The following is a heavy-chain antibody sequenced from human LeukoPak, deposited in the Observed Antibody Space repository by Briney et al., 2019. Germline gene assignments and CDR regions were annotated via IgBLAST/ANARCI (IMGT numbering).Heavy chain of an antibody. D-gene: IGHD5-18*01. V-gene: IGHV3-7*01. CDR1: GFTFSNYW. J-gene: IGHJ4*02. CDR3: ARDFGNTARYY. Sequence: GGSLRLSCEASGFTFSNYWMSWVRQAPGKGLEWLANINPDGSHKYYVDSVKGRFTISRDNAKNSLYLQMNSLRAEDTAVYYCARDFGNTARYYWGQGTLVTVSS. CDR2: INPDGSHK.